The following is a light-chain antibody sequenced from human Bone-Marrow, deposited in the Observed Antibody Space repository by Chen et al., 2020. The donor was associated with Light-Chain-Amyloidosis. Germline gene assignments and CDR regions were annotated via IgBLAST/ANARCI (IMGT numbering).Light chain of an antibody. Sequence: QSALTHPASVSASPGHSMTHPCTGSSSHVGNYNLVSWYQQHPGKAPKLSIFEVNKRPSGFSNRFSGSKSGNTASLTISGLLAEDEADYHCGSYAGSNTVVFGGGTKLTVL. V-gene: IGLV2-23*02. CDR1: SSHVGNYNL. CDR2: EVN. CDR3: GSYAGSNTVV. J-gene: IGLJ2*01.